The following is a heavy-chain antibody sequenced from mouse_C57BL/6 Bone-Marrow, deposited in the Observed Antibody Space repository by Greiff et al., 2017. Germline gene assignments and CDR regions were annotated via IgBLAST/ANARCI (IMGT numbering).Heavy chain of an antibody. CDR2: ISNGGGST. V-gene: IGHV5-12*01. Sequence: EVMLVESGGGLVQPGGSLKLSCAASGFTFSDYYMYWVRQTPEKRLEWVAYISNGGGSTYYPDTVKGRFTISRDNAKNTLYLKMSRLKSEDTAMYYCARQGPHAMDYWGQGTSVTVSS. J-gene: IGHJ4*01. CDR1: GFTFSDYY. CDR3: ARQGPHAMDY.